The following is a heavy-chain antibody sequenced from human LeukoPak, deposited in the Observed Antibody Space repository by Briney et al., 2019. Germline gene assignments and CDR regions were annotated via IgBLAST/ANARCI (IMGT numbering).Heavy chain of an antibody. Sequence: SETLSLTCAVYGGSFSGYYWSWIRQPPGKGPEWIGEINHSGSTNYNPSLKSRVTISVDTSKNQFSLKLSSVTAADTAVYYCARQGVTNAFDIWGQGTMVTVSS. J-gene: IGHJ3*02. D-gene: IGHD5-18*01. CDR1: GGSFSGYY. CDR2: INHSGST. V-gene: IGHV4-34*01. CDR3: ARQGVTNAFDI.